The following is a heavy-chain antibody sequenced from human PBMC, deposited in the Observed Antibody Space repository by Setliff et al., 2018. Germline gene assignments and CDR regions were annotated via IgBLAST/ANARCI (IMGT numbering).Heavy chain of an antibody. D-gene: IGHD2-21*02. CDR2: ISTDDGDT. Sequence: GASVKVSCKASGYTFTTHGISWVRQAPGQGLEWMGWISTDDGDTNFAQKFHGRVTLTTDTSTGTAYMELRSLTFDDTAVYYCARDWFCSGGDCSDVFDFWGQGTMVTVSS. CDR3: ARDWFCSGGDCSDVFDF. V-gene: IGHV1-18*01. CDR1: GYTFTTHG. J-gene: IGHJ3*01.